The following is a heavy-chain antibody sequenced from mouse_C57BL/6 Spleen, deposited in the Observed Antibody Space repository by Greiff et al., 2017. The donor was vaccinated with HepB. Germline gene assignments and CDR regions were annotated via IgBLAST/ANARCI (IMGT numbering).Heavy chain of an antibody. CDR3: ARGTAQATYYYAMDY. J-gene: IGHJ4*01. CDR2: IDPNSGGT. D-gene: IGHD3-2*02. Sequence: QVQLQQPGAELVKPGASVKLSCKASGYTFTSYWMHWVKQRPGRGLEWIGRIDPNSGGTKYNEKFKSKATLTVDKPSSTSYMPLSSLTSEDSAVYYCARGTAQATYYYAMDYWGQGTSVTVSS. CDR1: GYTFTSYW. V-gene: IGHV1-72*01.